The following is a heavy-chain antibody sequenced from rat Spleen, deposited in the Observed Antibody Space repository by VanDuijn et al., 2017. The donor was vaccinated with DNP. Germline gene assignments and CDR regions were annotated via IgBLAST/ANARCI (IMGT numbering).Heavy chain of an antibody. CDR1: GFTFSSFP. Sequence: EVQLVESGGGLVQPGRSMKLSCAASGFTFSSFPMAWVRQAPTKGLEWVATISTSGGSTYYRDSVKGRFTISRDNAKSTLYLQMNSLRSEDTATYYCTRAPYYFDYWGQGVMVTVSS. CDR3: TRAPYYFDY. CDR2: ISTSGGST. V-gene: IGHV5-46*01. J-gene: IGHJ2*01.